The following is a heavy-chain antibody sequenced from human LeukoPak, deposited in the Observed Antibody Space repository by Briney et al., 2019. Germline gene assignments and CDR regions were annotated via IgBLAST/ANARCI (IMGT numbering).Heavy chain of an antibody. CDR1: GGTFSSYA. D-gene: IGHD1-20*01. CDR3: ASPGITGAPLNY. Sequence: SVKVSCKASGGTFSSYAIGWVRQAPGQGLEWMGGIIPIFSTANYAQNFQGRVTITADESTNTAYMELSSLRSEDTAVYYCASPGITGAPLNYWGQGTLVTVSS. CDR2: IIPIFSTA. V-gene: IGHV1-69*13. J-gene: IGHJ4*02.